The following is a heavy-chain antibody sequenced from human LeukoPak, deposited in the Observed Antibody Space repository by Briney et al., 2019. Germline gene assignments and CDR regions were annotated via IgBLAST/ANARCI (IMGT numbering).Heavy chain of an antibody. CDR2: TNPSSGGT. CDR3: ARPQVPYSSSSPWFDP. V-gene: IGHV1-2*06. Sequence: GASVKVSCKASGYTFTGYYMHWVRQAPGQGLEWMGRTNPSSGGTNYAQKFQGRVTMTRDTSISTAYMELSRLRSDDTAVYYCARPQVPYSSSSPWFDPWGQGTLVTVSS. CDR1: GYTFTGYY. D-gene: IGHD6-13*01. J-gene: IGHJ5*02.